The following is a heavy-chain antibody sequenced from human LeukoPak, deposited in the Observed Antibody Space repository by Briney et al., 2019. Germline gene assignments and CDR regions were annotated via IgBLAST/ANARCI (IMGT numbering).Heavy chain of an antibody. CDR3: ARDRDGGGCTIDY. CDR2: ININSGGI. J-gene: IGHJ4*02. V-gene: IGHV1-2*06. Sequence: ASVTVSCEASGYTFIDYWIHWVRQAPGQGLEWMGRININSGGINYAQKFQGRVTMTRATSISTAYMELSRLRFDDAALYYCARDRDGGGCTIDYWSQGTLVPVSS. D-gene: IGHD2-8*01. CDR1: GYTFIDYW.